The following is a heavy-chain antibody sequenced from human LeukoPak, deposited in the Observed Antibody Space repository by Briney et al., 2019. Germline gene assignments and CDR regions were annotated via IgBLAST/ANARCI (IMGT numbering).Heavy chain of an antibody. J-gene: IGHJ6*03. Sequence: GGSLRLSCAASGFTFSSYAMSWVRQAPGKGLEWVSAISGSGGSTYYADSVKGRFTISRDNSKNTLYLQMNSLRAEDTAVYYCAKDKYCSSTSCPYYYYYNMDVWGKGTTVTVSS. CDR3: AKDKYCSSTSCPYYYYYNMDV. D-gene: IGHD2-2*01. CDR1: GFTFSSYA. CDR2: ISGSGGST. V-gene: IGHV3-23*01.